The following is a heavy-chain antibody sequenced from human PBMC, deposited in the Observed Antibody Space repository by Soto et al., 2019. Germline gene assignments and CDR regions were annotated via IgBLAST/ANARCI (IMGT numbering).Heavy chain of an antibody. Sequence: GGSLRLSCVASGQTFNRYWMSWVRQAPGKGLEWVANIKQDGSEEYYVDSVKGRFTISRDNAKKSLYLQMNSLRAEDTAVYYCTRDASRDSSARGWFDPWGPGTLVTVSS. CDR2: IKQDGSEE. V-gene: IGHV3-7*01. CDR1: GQTFNRYW. J-gene: IGHJ5*02. D-gene: IGHD6-13*01. CDR3: TRDASRDSSARGWFDP.